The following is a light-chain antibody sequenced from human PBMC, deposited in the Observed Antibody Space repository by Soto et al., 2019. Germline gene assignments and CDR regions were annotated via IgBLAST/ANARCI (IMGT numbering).Light chain of an antibody. J-gene: IGKJ4*01. CDR2: ATS. CDR3: QQSYSVPRT. V-gene: IGKV1-39*01. CDR1: QSITRY. Sequence: DFQMTQSPSSPSASVGDRVNITCRASQSITRYLNWYQQKPGKAPNLLIYATSNLQTGVPLRFSGSGFGTDFTLTINNLQPEDFATYYCQQSYSVPRTFGGGTKVEI.